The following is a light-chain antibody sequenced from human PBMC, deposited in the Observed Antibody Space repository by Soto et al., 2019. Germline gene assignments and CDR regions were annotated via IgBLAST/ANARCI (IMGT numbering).Light chain of an antibody. CDR2: WAS. V-gene: IGKV4-1*01. CDR3: QQYYSTPLT. J-gene: IGKJ3*01. Sequence: DIVMTQSPDSLAVSLGERATINCKSSQSVLYSSNNKNYLAWYQQKPGQPPKLLIYWASTREAGVPARFSGSGSGTDFTLTISSLQAEDAAVYYCQQYYSTPLTFGPGTKVDI. CDR1: QSVLYSSNNKNY.